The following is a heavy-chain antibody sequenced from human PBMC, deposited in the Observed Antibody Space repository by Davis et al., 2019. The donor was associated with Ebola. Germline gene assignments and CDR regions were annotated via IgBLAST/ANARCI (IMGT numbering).Heavy chain of an antibody. CDR1: GFTFSSYW. CDR3: ARGGYSSGWRFDP. Sequence: GESLKISCAASGFTFSSYWMSWVRQAPGKGLEWVSAISGSGGSTYYADSVKGRFTISRDNAKNTLYLQMNSLRAEDTAVYYCARGGYSSGWRFDPWGQGTLVTVSS. J-gene: IGHJ5*02. V-gene: IGHV3-23*01. D-gene: IGHD6-19*01. CDR2: ISGSGGST.